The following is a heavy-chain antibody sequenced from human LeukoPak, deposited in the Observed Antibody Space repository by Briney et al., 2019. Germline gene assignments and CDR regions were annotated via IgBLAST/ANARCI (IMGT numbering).Heavy chain of an antibody. J-gene: IGHJ6*03. Sequence: TGGSLRLSCAVSGFIFSSYGMHWVRQAPGKGLEWVAFIRYDGSNKYYADSVKGRFTISRDNSKNTLYLQMNSLRAEDTALYYCAKGCSSTSCPSYYYYYYMDVWGKGTTVTVSS. CDR1: GFIFSSYG. V-gene: IGHV3-30*02. D-gene: IGHD2-2*01. CDR2: IRYDGSNK. CDR3: AKGCSSTSCPSYYYYYYMDV.